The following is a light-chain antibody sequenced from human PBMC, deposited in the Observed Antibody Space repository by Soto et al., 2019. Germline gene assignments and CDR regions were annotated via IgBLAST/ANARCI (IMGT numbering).Light chain of an antibody. J-gene: IGLJ1*01. CDR1: SSDVGAYNL. CDR3: TSYEGGGKYV. V-gene: IGLV2-14*01. Sequence: QSVLTQPASVSGSPGQSVTISCTGTSSDVGAYNLVSWYQQYPGKAPKLMIYEVSNRPSGVSNRFSGSKSGNTASLTISGLQAEDEADYYCCTSYEGGGKYVFGTGTKGTVL. CDR2: EVS.